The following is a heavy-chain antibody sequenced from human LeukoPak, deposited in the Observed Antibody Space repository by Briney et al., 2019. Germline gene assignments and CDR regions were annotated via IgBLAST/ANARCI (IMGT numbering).Heavy chain of an antibody. J-gene: IGHJ3*02. CDR1: GYTFTGYY. Sequence: ASEKVSCKASGYTFTGYYMHWVRQAPRQGLEWMGWINPNSGGTNYAQKFQGRVTMTRDTSISTAYMELSRQRSDDTAVYYCARGLRGYSYGLTYDAFDIWGQGTMVTVSS. CDR3: ARGLRGYSYGLTYDAFDI. D-gene: IGHD5-18*01. V-gene: IGHV1-2*02. CDR2: INPNSGGT.